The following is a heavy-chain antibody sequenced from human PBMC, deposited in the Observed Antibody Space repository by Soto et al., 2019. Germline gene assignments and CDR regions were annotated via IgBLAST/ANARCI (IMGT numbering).Heavy chain of an antibody. V-gene: IGHV4-59*08. CDR2: VYYTGST. CDR3: ARHHEYCSGGTCYVVDY. D-gene: IGHD2-15*01. Sequence: QVQLQESGPGLVKPSETLSLTCTVSGASISPYYWTWIRQPPGKELEWIGYVYYTGSTNYSPSLESRVTMSLATSKSQFSLMLTSVTAADTAVYYCARHHEYCSGGTCYVVDYWGPGTLVTVSS. CDR1: GASISPYY. J-gene: IGHJ4*02.